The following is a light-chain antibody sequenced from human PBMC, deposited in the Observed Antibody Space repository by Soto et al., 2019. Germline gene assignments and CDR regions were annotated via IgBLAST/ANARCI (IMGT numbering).Light chain of an antibody. CDR3: CSYAAGDSFK. Sequence: ALTQPRSVPGSPGQSVTISCTGTSSDVGAYNYVSWHQQHPGKAPKLVIYDVTQRPSGVPDRFSASKSGITASLTISGLQAEDEADYYCCSYAAGDSFKFGGGTKVTVL. J-gene: IGLJ2*01. V-gene: IGLV2-11*01. CDR1: SSDVGAYNY. CDR2: DVT.